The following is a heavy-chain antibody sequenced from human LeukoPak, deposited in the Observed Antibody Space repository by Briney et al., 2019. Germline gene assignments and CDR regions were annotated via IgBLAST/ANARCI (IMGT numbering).Heavy chain of an antibody. J-gene: IGHJ4*02. Sequence: GGSLRLSCAASGFTFSSYGMHWVRQAPGKGLEWVAVISYDGSNKYYADSVKGRFTISRDNSKNTLYLQMNSLRAEDTAVYYCAKDITESGSYDFDYWGQGILVTVSS. CDR2: ISYDGSNK. CDR3: AKDITESGSYDFDY. V-gene: IGHV3-30*18. CDR1: GFTFSSYG. D-gene: IGHD1-26*01.